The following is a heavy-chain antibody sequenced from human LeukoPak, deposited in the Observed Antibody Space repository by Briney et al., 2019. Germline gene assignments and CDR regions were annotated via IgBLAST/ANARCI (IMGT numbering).Heavy chain of an antibody. D-gene: IGHD3-16*02. J-gene: IGHJ4*02. Sequence: PSETLSLTCTVSGGSISSSSYYWGWIRQPPGKGLEWIGSIYYSGSTYYNPSLKSRVTISVDTSKNQSSLKLSSVTAADTAVYYCSIMITFGGVIGTDYWGQGTLVTVSS. CDR1: GGSISSSSYY. CDR2: IYYSGST. CDR3: SIMITFGGVIGTDY. V-gene: IGHV4-39*01.